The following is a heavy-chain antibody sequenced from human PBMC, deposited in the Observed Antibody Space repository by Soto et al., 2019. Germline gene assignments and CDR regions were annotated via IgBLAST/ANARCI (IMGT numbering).Heavy chain of an antibody. CDR3: ARDREWLGSGYYYGMDV. D-gene: IGHD6-19*01. CDR2: IKQDGSEK. J-gene: IGHJ6*02. Sequence: XGSLILSLASSGFTFSSYLMSLVLQAPGKGLEWVANIKQDGSEKYYVDSVKGRFTVSRDNAKNSLYLQMNSLRAEDTAVYYCARDREWLGSGYYYGMDVWGQGTTVTVSS. CDR1: GFTFSSYL. V-gene: IGHV3-7*01.